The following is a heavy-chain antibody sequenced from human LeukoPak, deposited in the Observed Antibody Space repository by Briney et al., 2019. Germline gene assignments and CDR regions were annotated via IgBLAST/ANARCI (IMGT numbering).Heavy chain of an antibody. CDR2: ISRSGSTI. D-gene: IGHD4-23*01. CDR1: GFRFSDYY. V-gene: IGHV3-11*04. J-gene: IGHJ3*02. Sequence: KPGGSLRLSCAASGFRFSDYYMKWIRQAPGKGLECVSHISRSGSTIYYAGSVKGRFTISRDNAKNSLYLQMNSLRVEDTAVYYCARDDTVALGAFDIWGQGTMVTVSS. CDR3: ARDDTVALGAFDI.